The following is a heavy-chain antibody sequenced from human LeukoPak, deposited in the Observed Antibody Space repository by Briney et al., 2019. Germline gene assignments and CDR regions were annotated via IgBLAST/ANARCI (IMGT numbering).Heavy chain of an antibody. J-gene: IGHJ4*02. CDR3: ARGPYCGGDCHFDY. CDR1: GGSISSSSYY. Sequence: SETLSLTCTVSGGSISSSSYYWGWIRQPPGKGLEWIGSIYYSGSTYYNPSLKSRVTISVDTSKNQFSLKLSSVTAADTAVYYCARGPYCGGDCHFDYWGQGTLVTVSS. D-gene: IGHD2-21*02. V-gene: IGHV4-39*07. CDR2: IYYSGST.